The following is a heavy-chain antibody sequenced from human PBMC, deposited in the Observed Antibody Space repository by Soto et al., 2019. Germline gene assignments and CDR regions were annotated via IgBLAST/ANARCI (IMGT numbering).Heavy chain of an antibody. D-gene: IGHD3-3*01. CDR2: TYYRSRWYN. CDR1: GDSVSSISAG. J-gene: IGHJ4*02. Sequence: SQTLSLTCAISGDSVSSISAGWNWIRQSPSRGLEWLGGTYYRSRWYNEYGVSVKSRITINPDTSRNQISLQLNSVTPEDTAIYYCARDIDFGYWGRGTQVTVSS. V-gene: IGHV6-1*01. CDR3: ARDIDFGY.